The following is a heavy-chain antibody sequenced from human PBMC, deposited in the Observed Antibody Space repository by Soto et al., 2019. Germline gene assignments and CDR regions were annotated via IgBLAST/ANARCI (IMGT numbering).Heavy chain of an antibody. J-gene: IGHJ6*02. CDR1: GGTFSSYA. Sequence: SVKVSCKASGGTFSSYAISWVRQAPGQGLEWMGGIIPIFGTANYAQKFQGRVTITADESTSTAYMELSSLRSEDTAVYYCARVSYYGSGSYYNGAYYYYGMDVSGQGTTVSVSS. D-gene: IGHD3-10*01. CDR3: ARVSYYGSGSYYNGAYYYYGMDV. CDR2: IIPIFGTA. V-gene: IGHV1-69*13.